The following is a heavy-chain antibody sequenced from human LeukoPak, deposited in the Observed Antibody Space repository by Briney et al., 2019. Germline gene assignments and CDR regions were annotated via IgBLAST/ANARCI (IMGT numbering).Heavy chain of an antibody. CDR1: GFTFSNAW. J-gene: IGHJ4*02. CDR3: ATGRGYYYVSSGYFDY. V-gene: IGHV3-15*01. CDR2: IRSNTDGGTT. Sequence: GGSLRLSCAASGFTFSNAWMSWVRQAPGKGLEWVGRIRSNTDGGTTDYAAPVKGRFTISRGDSKNTLYLQMNSLKTEDTGVCHCATGRGYYYVSSGYFDYWGQGTLVTVSS. D-gene: IGHD3-22*01.